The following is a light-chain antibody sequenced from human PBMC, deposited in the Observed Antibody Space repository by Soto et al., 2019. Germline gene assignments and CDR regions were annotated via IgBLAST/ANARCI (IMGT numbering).Light chain of an antibody. CDR2: WAS. CDR3: QQFSSPPFFP. Sequence: DIVMTQSPDSLAVSLGERATINCKSSQSVFKGSNNKDCLAWYQQKPGQPPKLLLYWASTRESGVPDRFGGSGSGTDFTLTISSLQAEDVAIYYCQQFSSPPFFPFGQGTKVEIK. V-gene: IGKV4-1*01. J-gene: IGKJ2*01. CDR1: QSVFKGSNNKDC.